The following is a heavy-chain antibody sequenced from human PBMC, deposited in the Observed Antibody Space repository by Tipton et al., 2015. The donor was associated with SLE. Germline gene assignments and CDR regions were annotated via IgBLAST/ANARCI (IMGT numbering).Heavy chain of an antibody. V-gene: IGHV4-38-2*02. CDR2: IYHNGRT. Sequence: TLSLTCAVSGYSVSSDSCWGWIRQSPGKGLEWIGSIYHNGRTYYNPSLKSRVTISIDTSKNLVSLNVTSETAADTAVYYCARDRGGYQLLSTTHWFDPWGQGTHVTVSS. J-gene: IGHJ5*02. CDR1: GYSVSSDSC. CDR3: ARDRGGYQLLSTTHWFDP. D-gene: IGHD2-2*01.